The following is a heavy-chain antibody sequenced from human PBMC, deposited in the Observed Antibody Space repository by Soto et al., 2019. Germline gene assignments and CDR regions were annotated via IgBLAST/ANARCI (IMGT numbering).Heavy chain of an antibody. CDR1: GGTFISYA. CDR3: ARDGVDTATGYYYGMDV. CDR2: ISAYNGNT. D-gene: IGHD5-18*01. J-gene: IGHJ6*02. Sequence: ASVKVSCKASGGTFISYAISWVRQAPGQGLEWMGWISAYNGNTNYAQKLQGRVTMTTDTSTSTAYMELRSLRSDDTAVYYCARDGVDTATGYYYGMDVWGQGTTVTVSS. V-gene: IGHV1-18*01.